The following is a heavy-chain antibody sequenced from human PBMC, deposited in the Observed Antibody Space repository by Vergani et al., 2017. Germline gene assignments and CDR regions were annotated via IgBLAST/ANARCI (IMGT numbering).Heavy chain of an antibody. J-gene: IGHJ6*03. D-gene: IGHD1-26*01. V-gene: IGHV4-34*01. CDR3: ARGRSGGGSYRLNYYYYDMDV. Sequence: QVQLQQWGAGLLKPSETLSLTCAVYGGSFSGYYWSWIRQPPGKGLEWIGEINHSGSTNYNPSLKSRVTISVDTSKNQFSLKLSSVTAADTAVYYCARGRSGGGSYRLNYYYYDMDVWGKGTTVTGSS. CDR2: INHSGST. CDR1: GGSFSGYY.